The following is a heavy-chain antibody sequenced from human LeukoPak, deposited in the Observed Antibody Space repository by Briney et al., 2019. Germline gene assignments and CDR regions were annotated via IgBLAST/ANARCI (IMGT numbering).Heavy chain of an antibody. CDR2: ISSGSSYI. J-gene: IGHJ6*02. Sequence: GGPLRLSCAASGFTFSTYIMNWVRQAPGKGLEWVSSISSGSSYIYYADSVKGRFTISRDNAKNSLYLQMNSLRAEDTAVYYCARDSGYCSGGSCYSGVWGQGTTVTVSS. CDR1: GFTFSTYI. D-gene: IGHD2-15*01. CDR3: ARDSGYCSGGSCYSGV. V-gene: IGHV3-21*01.